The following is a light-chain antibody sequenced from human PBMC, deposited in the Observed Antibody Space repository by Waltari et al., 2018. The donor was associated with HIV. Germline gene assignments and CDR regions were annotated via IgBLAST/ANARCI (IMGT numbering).Light chain of an antibody. J-gene: IGKJ1*01. V-gene: IGKV3-20*01. CDR3: QQYGSSLTWT. Sequence: EIVLTQSPGTLSLSPGERATLSCRASQSVSSSYLAWYQQKPGQAPRLLIHETSNRATGTPDRFSGSGSGTDFTLTISRLEPEDFAVYYCQQYGSSLTWTFGQGTKVEIK. CDR1: QSVSSSY. CDR2: ETS.